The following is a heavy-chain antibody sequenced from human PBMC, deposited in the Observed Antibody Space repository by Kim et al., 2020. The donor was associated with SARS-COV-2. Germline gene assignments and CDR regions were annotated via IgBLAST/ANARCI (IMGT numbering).Heavy chain of an antibody. V-gene: IGHV4-39*07. CDR3: ARDAAVVGATTLDY. Sequence: WETLSLTCTVSGGSISSSSYYWGWIRQPPGKGLVWIGSIYYSGSTYYNPSLKSRVTISVDTSKNQFSLKLSSVTAADTAVYYCARDAAVVGATTLDYWGQGTLVTVSS. J-gene: IGHJ4*01. D-gene: IGHD1-26*01. CDR2: IYYSGST. CDR1: GGSISSSSYY.